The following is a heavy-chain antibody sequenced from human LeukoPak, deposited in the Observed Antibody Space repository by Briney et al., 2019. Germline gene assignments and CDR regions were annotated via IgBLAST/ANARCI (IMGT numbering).Heavy chain of an antibody. J-gene: IGHJ3*02. CDR2: ITNSGGGT. Sequence: GGSLRLSCAASGFTFSDYYMGWVRRAPGRGLEWVSYITNSGGGTYYPDSVKGRFTISRDNAKKSLYLQVSSLRAEDTAVYYCARALNDAFDIWGQGTMVTVSS. V-gene: IGHV3-11*04. CDR3: ARALNDAFDI. CDR1: GFTFSDYY.